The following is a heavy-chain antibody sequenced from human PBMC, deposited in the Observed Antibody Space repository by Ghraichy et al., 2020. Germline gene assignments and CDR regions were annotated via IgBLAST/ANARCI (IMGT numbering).Heavy chain of an antibody. D-gene: IGHD5-12*01. J-gene: IGHJ6*01. CDR2: IYYSGST. CDR3: ARLNSGYDVYYYYYGMDV. V-gene: IGHV4-39*01. Sequence: GSIYYSGSTYYNPSLKSRVTISVDTSKNQFSLKLSSVTAADTAVYYCARLNSGYDVYYYYYGMDV.